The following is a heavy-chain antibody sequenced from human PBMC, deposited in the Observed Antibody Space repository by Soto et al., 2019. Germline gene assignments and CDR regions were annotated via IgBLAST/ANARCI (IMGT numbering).Heavy chain of an antibody. V-gene: IGHV4-31*03. CDR3: ARGSLPGMGDNWFDP. Sequence: PSDTLSLTCTVSGGSISSGGYYWSRIRQHPGKGLEWIGYIYYSGSTYYNPSLKSRVTISVDTSKNQFSLKLSSVTAADTAVYYCARGSLPGMGDNWFDPWGQGTLVTVSS. J-gene: IGHJ5*02. D-gene: IGHD3-16*01. CDR2: IYYSGST. CDR1: GGSISSGGYY.